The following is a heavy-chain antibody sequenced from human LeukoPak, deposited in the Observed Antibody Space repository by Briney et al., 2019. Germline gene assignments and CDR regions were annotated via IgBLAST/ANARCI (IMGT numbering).Heavy chain of an antibody. CDR2: INSDGSST. D-gene: IGHD1-26*01. J-gene: IGHJ4*02. Sequence: PGGSLRLSCAASGFTFSSYWMHWVRQAPGKGLVWVSRINSDGSSTSYADSVKGRFTISRDNAKNTLYLQMNSLRAEDTAVYYCAQLKGKVGANRLGTQTFEYWGQGTLVTVSS. V-gene: IGHV3-74*01. CDR1: GFTFSSYW. CDR3: AQLKGKVGANRLGTQTFEY.